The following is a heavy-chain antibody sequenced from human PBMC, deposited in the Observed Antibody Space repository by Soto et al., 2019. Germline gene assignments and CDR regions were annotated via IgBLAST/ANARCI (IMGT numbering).Heavy chain of an antibody. D-gene: IGHD2-15*01. CDR3: AKESDIVVVVAAGGDYNWFDP. Sequence: PGGSLRLSCAASGFTFSSYAMSWVRQAPGKGLEWVSAISGSGGSTYYADSVKGRFTISRDNSKNTLYLQMNSLRAEDTAVYYCAKESDIVVVVAAGGDYNWFDPWGQGTLITVSS. J-gene: IGHJ5*02. CDR1: GFTFSSYA. CDR2: ISGSGGST. V-gene: IGHV3-23*01.